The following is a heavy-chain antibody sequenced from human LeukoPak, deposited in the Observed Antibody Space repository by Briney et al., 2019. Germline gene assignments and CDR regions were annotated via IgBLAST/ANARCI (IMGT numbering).Heavy chain of an antibody. J-gene: IGHJ3*02. CDR1: GGSFSGYY. CDR2: INHSGST. V-gene: IGHV4-34*01. CDR3: ARTGSYGPDAFDI. D-gene: IGHD5-18*01. Sequence: SGTLSLTCAVYGGSFSGYYWSWIRQPPGKGLEWIGEINHSGSTNYNPSLKSRVTISVDTSKNQFSLKLSSVTAADTAVYYCARTGSYGPDAFDIWGQGTMVTVSS.